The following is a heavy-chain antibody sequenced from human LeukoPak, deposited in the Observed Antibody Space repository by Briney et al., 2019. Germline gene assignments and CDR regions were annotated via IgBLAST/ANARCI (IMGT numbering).Heavy chain of an antibody. CDR2: IRHDDSNK. D-gene: IGHD6-19*01. Sequence: QSGGSLRLSCAASGFTFSTYGMHWVRQAPGKGLEWLAFIRHDDSNKIYADSKQGRLTISRDNSKDTLYLQMNSLRVEDTAVYYCARTLTVAGTGSFDYWGQGTLVTVSS. CDR1: GFTFSTYG. J-gene: IGHJ4*02. CDR3: ARTLTVAGTGSFDY. V-gene: IGHV3-30*02.